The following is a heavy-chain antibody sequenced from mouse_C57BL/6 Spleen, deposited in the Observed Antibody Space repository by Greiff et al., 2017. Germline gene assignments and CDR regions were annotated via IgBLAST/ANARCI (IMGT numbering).Heavy chain of an antibody. Sequence: QVQLQQPGAELVKPGASVKLSCKASGYTFTSYWMHWVKQRPGQGLEWIGMIHPNSGSTNYNEKFKSKATLTVDKSSSTAYMQLSSLTSEDSAVYYCARSHYYGYYVDYWGQGTTLTVSS. CDR1: GYTFTSYW. J-gene: IGHJ2*01. CDR3: ARSHYYGYYVDY. CDR2: IHPNSGST. D-gene: IGHD1-1*01. V-gene: IGHV1-64*01.